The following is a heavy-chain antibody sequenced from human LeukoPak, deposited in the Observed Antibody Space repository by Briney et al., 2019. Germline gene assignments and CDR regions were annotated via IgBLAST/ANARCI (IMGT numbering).Heavy chain of an antibody. CDR2: IYTSGST. CDR1: GGSISSYY. CDR3: ASAGYYDSSGYYPLAPYYYYGMDV. D-gene: IGHD3-22*01. Sequence: PSETLSLTCTVSGGSISSYYWSWIRQPPGKGLEWIGRIYTSGSTNYNPSLKSRVTMSVDTSKNQFSLKLSSVTAADTAVYYCASAGYYDSSGYYPLAPYYYYGMDVWGQGTTVTVSS. J-gene: IGHJ6*02. V-gene: IGHV4-4*07.